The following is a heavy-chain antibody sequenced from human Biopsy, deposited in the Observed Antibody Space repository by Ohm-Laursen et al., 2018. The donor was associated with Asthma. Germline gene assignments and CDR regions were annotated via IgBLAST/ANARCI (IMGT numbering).Heavy chain of an antibody. Sequence: ASVKVSCKSLGVTFNTYVIAWVRQAPGQGLEWMGGINSVFGTTTYPQKFQERVTITADDSTSTVYMELSSLGSEDTAVYYCARKAGSCISRTCYSLDFWGQGTLVTVSS. V-gene: IGHV1-69*13. J-gene: IGHJ4*02. CDR3: ARKAGSCISRTCYSLDF. D-gene: IGHD2-2*01. CDR2: INSVFGTT. CDR1: GVTFNTYV.